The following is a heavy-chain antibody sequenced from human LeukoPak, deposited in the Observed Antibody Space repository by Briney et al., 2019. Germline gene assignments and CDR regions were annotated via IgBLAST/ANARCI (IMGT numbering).Heavy chain of an antibody. CDR3: ARSGFNYGGFRDWFDP. D-gene: IGHD4-23*01. J-gene: IGHJ5*02. CDR1: GGSISSYY. V-gene: IGHV4-59*01. CDR2: IYYSGST. Sequence: ETLSLTCTVSGGSISSYYWSWIRQPPGKGLEWIGYIYYSGSTNYNPSLKSRVTISVDTSKNQFSLKLSSVTAADTAVYFCARSGFNYGGFRDWFDPWGQGTLVTVSS.